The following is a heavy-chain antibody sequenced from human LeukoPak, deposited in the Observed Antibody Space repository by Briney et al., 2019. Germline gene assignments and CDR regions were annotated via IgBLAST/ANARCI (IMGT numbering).Heavy chain of an antibody. CDR3: AAQGVTKDY. J-gene: IGHJ4*02. CDR1: GGSISSSSYY. CDR2: IYYSGST. V-gene: IGHV4-39*01. Sequence: PSETLSLTCTVSGGSISSSSYYWGWIRQPPGKGLEWIGGIYYSGSTYYNPSLKSRVTISVDTSKNQFSLKLSSVTAADTAVYYCAAQGVTKDYWGQGTLVTVSS. D-gene: IGHD4-17*01.